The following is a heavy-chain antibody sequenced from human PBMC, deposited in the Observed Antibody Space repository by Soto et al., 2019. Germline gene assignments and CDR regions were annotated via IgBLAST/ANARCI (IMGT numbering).Heavy chain of an antibody. CDR1: GYNFSDYY. CDR3: AREISGGGTLNWFDP. CDR2: VSPKSGGT. D-gene: IGHD2-8*02. V-gene: IGHV1-2*02. J-gene: IGHJ5*02. Sequence: ASVKVSCKASGYNFSDYYIHWVRQAPGQGLEWLGWVSPKSGGTNYAQKFKGRVTMTRDTSSHTVYMDLSGLKSDDTAVFYCAREISGGGTLNWFDPWGQGTLVTVSS.